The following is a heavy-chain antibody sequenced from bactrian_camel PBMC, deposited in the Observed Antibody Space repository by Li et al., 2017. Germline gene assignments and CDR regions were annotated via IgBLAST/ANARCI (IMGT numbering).Heavy chain of an antibody. J-gene: IGHJ4*01. V-gene: IGHV3S26*01. CDR3: AAANGGVVPELALSSYEYNY. CDR2: IDTDGST. D-gene: IGHD1*01. Sequence: HVQLVESGGGSVQAGGSLRLSCAASGYTASSYCMGWFRQAPGKEREGVATIDTDGSTRYADSVKGRFTLSKDNAKNTLYLQMNNLKPEDTAMYYCAAANGGVVPELALSSYEYNYWGQGTQVTVS. CDR1: GYTASSYC.